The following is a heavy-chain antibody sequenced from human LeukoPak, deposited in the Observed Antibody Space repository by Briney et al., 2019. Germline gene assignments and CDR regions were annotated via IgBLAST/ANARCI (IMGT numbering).Heavy chain of an antibody. Sequence: GSLRLSCAASGFNLSSSAMRWVRQTPGKGLEWVSSISGSGGNTYYADSVKGRFTISRDNSKNTVYLQMNSLRAEDTAVYYCAKGNPLFYFDYWGQGTLVTVSS. CDR1: GFNLSSSA. CDR2: ISGSGGNT. V-gene: IGHV3-23*01. D-gene: IGHD2-21*01. J-gene: IGHJ4*02. CDR3: AKGNPLFYFDY.